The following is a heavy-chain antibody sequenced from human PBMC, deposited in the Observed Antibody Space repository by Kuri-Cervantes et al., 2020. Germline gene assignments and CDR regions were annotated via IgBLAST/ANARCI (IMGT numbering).Heavy chain of an antibody. D-gene: IGHD6-13*01. J-gene: IGHJ4*02. Sequence: GGSLRLSCAASGFTFSSYAMHWVHQAPGKGLEWVAVISYDGSNKYYADSVKGRFTISRDTSNNTLYLQMNSLRAEDTAVYYCAKDRSSSWAFDYWGQGTLVTVSS. CDR3: AKDRSSSWAFDY. CDR1: GFTFSSYA. CDR2: ISYDGSNK. V-gene: IGHV3-30-3*01.